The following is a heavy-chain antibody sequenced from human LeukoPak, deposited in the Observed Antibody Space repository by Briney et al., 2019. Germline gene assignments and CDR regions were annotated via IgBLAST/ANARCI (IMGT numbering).Heavy chain of an antibody. D-gene: IGHD5-12*01. CDR2: ISAYNGNT. CDR3: ARVFVIIVATIDAFDI. CDR1: GYTFTSYY. V-gene: IGHV1-18*04. J-gene: IGHJ3*02. Sequence: GASVKVSCKASGYTFTSYYMHWVRQAPGQGLEWMGWISAYNGNTNYAQKLQGRVTMTTDTSTSTAYMELRSLRSDDTAVYYCARVFVIIVATIDAFDIWGQGTMVTVSS.